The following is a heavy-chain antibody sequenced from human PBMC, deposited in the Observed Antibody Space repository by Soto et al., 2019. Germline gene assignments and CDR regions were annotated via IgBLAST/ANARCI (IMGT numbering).Heavy chain of an antibody. CDR2: IYYSGST. V-gene: IGHV4-61*01. CDR1: GGSVSSGSYY. D-gene: IGHD3-10*01. Sequence: SETLSLTCTVSGGSVSSGSYYWSWIRQPPGKGLEWIGYIYYSGSTNYNPSLKSRVTISVDTSKNQFSLKLSSVTAADTAVYYCAGMVRGVITLVFDYWGQGTLFTGS. CDR3: AGMVRGVITLVFDY. J-gene: IGHJ4*02.